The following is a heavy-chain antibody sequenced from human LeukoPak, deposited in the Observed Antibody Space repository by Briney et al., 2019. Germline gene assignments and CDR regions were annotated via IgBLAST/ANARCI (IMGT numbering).Heavy chain of an antibody. CDR2: MNPNSGNT. Sequence: ASVKVSCKASGYTFTSYDINWVRQATGQGLEWMGWMNPNSGNTGYAQKFQGRVTMTRNTSISTAYMELSSLRSEDTAVYYCARGPWEIVEEDYWGQGTLVTVPS. CDR3: ARGPWEIVEEDY. D-gene: IGHD5-12*01. CDR1: GYTFTSYD. J-gene: IGHJ4*02. V-gene: IGHV1-8*01.